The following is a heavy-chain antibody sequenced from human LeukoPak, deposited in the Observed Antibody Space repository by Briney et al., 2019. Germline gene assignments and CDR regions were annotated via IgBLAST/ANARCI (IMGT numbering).Heavy chain of an antibody. CDR3: ARSYDFGFDN. D-gene: IGHD3-3*01. V-gene: IGHV3-48*03. J-gene: IGHJ4*02. CDR2: ISSSGGTI. Sequence: PGGSLRLSCAASGFTFSSYEMIWVRQAPGKGLEWVSYISSSGGTIYYADSVKGRFTISRDNAKNSLYLQMNSLRAEDTAVYYCARSYDFGFDNWGQGTLVTVSS. CDR1: GFTFSSYE.